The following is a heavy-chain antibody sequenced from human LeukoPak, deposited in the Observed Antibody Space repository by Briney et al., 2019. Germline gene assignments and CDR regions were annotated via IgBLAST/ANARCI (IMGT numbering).Heavy chain of an antibody. CDR1: GGSISSYY. V-gene: IGHV4-4*07. CDR2: IYVSGST. J-gene: IGHJ6*03. Sequence: SETLSLTCTVSGGSISSYYWSWIRQPAGEGLEWIGRIYVSGSTNYNPSLKSRVTMSVDTSKNQFSLKLSSVTAADTAVYYCARDVVGYCSSPSCYQGMDVWGKGTTVIVSS. CDR3: ARDVVGYCSSPSCYQGMDV. D-gene: IGHD2-2*01.